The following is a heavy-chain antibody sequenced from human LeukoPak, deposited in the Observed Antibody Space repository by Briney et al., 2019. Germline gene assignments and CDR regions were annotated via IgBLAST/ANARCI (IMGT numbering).Heavy chain of an antibody. J-gene: IGHJ4*02. V-gene: IGHV4-38-2*01. CDR1: GCSINSFYY. CDR3: ARQLGGSYGEYYFDY. CDR2: ISHRGSP. D-gene: IGHD1-26*01. Sequence: SQTLSLTCAVSGCSINSFYYRGWNRQPPGKGLECIASISHRGSPYYNPSLKSQVTISLDTSKNQLSLKVSSVTAADTAVYYCARQLGGSYGEYYFDYWGQGTLVTVSS.